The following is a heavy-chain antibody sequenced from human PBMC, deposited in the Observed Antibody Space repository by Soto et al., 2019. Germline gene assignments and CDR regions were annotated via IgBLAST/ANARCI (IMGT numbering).Heavy chain of an antibody. CDR2: INPRGGST. J-gene: IGHJ4*02. CDR1: GYTFTSYY. CDR3: ARDYAPLRVAAAGTFDY. Sequence: ASVKVSCKASGYTFTSYYMHWVRQAPGQGLEWMGIINPRGGSTSYAQKFQGRVTMTRDTSTSTVYMELSSLRSEDTAVYYCARDYAPLRVAAAGTFDYWGQGTLVTVSS. V-gene: IGHV1-46*03. D-gene: IGHD6-13*01.